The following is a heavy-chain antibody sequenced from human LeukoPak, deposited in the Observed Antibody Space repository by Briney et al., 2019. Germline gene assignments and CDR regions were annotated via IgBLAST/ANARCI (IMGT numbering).Heavy chain of an antibody. CDR2: ISYDGSNK. Sequence: GGSLRLSCAASGFTFSSYAMHWVRQAPGKGLEWVAVISYDGSNKYYADSVKGRFTISRDNSKNTLYLQMNSLRAEDTAVYYCAREDGSGWYQYFDYWGQGTLVTVSS. V-gene: IGHV3-30-3*01. CDR1: GFTFSSYA. D-gene: IGHD6-19*01. CDR3: AREDGSGWYQYFDY. J-gene: IGHJ4*02.